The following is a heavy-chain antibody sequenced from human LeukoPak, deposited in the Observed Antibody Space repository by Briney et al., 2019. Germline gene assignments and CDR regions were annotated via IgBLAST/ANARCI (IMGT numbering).Heavy chain of an antibody. CDR2: INHSGST. V-gene: IGHV4-34*01. CDR1: GGSFGGYY. D-gene: IGHD6-13*01. Sequence: SEXLSLTCAVYGGSFGGYYWSWIRQPPGKGLEWIGEINHSGSTNYNPSLKSRVTISVDTSKNQFSLKLSSVTAADTAVYYCARVLGYSSSWYPDYWGQGTLVTVSS. J-gene: IGHJ4*02. CDR3: ARVLGYSSSWYPDY.